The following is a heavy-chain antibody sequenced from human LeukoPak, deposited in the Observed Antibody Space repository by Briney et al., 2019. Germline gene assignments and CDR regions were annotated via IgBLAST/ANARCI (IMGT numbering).Heavy chain of an antibody. CDR1: GFTFSSYG. D-gene: IGHD3-22*01. Sequence: GGSLRLSCAASGFTFSSYGMHWVRQAPGKGLEWVAVILYDGSNKYYADSVKGRFTISRDNSKNTLYLQMNSLRAEDTAVHYCAKYGSATYYYDSSGYERGAKFYYYYMDVWGKGTTVTVSS. CDR3: AKYGSATYYYDSSGYERGAKFYYYYMDV. CDR2: ILYDGSNK. V-gene: IGHV3-33*06. J-gene: IGHJ6*03.